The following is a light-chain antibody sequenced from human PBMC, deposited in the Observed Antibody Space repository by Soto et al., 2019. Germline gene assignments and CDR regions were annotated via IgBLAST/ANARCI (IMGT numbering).Light chain of an antibody. J-gene: IGLJ1*01. CDR3: SSYTIRRTYV. V-gene: IGLV2-14*03. Sequence: QSALTQPASVSGSPGQSITISCTGTSSDVGAYNFVSWHPQHPGKAPKRIIYNVYDRPSGISYRFSGSKSGNTGSLPISGLQGEDEADYYCSSYTIRRTYVFGTGTKLAVL. CDR1: SSDVGAYNF. CDR2: NVY.